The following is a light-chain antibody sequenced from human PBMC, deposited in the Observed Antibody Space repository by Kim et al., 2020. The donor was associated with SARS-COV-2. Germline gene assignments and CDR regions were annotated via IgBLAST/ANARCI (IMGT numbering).Light chain of an antibody. CDR3: QTWGTVV. J-gene: IGLJ2*01. CDR2: LNSDGSH. V-gene: IGLV4-69*01. CDR1: SGHSSYA. Sequence: QPVLTQSPSASASLGASVKLTCTLSSGHSSYAIAWHQQQPEKGPWYLMKLNSDGSHSKGDGIPDRFSGSSSGAERYLTISSLQSEDEADYYCQTWGTVVFGGGTQLTVL.